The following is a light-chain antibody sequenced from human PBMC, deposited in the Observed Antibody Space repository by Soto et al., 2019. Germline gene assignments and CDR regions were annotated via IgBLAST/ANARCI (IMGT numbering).Light chain of an antibody. Sequence: QSALTQPASVSGYPGQSITISCTGTSSDVGGYNYVSWYQQHPDKAPKLMIYDVSNRPSGVSNRFSGSKSGNTASLTISGLQAEDEADYYCSSYTSSSTLGVFGTGTKLTVL. CDR2: DVS. J-gene: IGLJ1*01. V-gene: IGLV2-14*01. CDR1: SSDVGGYNY. CDR3: SSYTSSSTLGV.